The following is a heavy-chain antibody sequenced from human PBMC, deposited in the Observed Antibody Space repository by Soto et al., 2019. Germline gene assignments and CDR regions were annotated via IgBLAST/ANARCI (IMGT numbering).Heavy chain of an antibody. CDR2: IYYSGGT. Sequence: SETLSLTCAVSGYYISSGYYWGWIRQPTGKGLERIGYIYYSGGTYYNPSLKSRVTMSVDTSKNQFSLILNSVTAADTAGNYCARDRGSADSYYYYGMDVWRQGATVTVSS. CDR3: ARDRGSADSYYYYGMDV. CDR1: GYYISSGYY. V-gene: IGHV4-38-2*02. J-gene: IGHJ6*02. D-gene: IGHD3-10*01.